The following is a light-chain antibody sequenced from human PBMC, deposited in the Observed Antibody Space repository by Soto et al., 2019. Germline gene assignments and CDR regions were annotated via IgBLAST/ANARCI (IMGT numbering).Light chain of an antibody. CDR1: SSNTGAGYD. CDR2: GNN. CDR3: QSYDRTLSGFV. V-gene: IGLV1-40*01. Sequence: QLVLTQPPSVSGAPGQRVTISCTGSSSNTGAGYDVHWYKQFPGTAPKLLIYGNNNRPSGVPGRFSGSKSGTSASLAITGLQVEDEADYYCQSYDRTLSGFVFGTGTKLTVL. J-gene: IGLJ1*01.